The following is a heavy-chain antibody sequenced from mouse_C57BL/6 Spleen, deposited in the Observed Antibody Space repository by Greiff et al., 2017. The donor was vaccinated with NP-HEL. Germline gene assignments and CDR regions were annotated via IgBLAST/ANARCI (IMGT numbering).Heavy chain of an antibody. CDR3: ARAEYYGSSYENFDY. CDR1: GYTFTDYY. D-gene: IGHD1-1*01. CDR2: IGPGSGST. J-gene: IGHJ2*01. V-gene: IGHV1-77*01. Sequence: VQLQQSGAELVKPGASVKISCKASGYTFTDYYINWVKQRPGQGLEWIGKIGPGSGSTYYNEKFKGKATLTADKSSSTAYMQLSSLTSEDSAVYCGARAEYYGSSYENFDYWGQGTTLTVSS.